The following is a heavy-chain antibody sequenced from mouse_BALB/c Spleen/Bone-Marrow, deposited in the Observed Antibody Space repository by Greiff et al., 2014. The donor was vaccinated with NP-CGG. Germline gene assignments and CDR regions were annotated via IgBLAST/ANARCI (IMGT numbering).Heavy chain of an antibody. CDR2: IYPSDSYT. J-gene: IGHJ4*01. V-gene: IGHV1S126*01. CDR3: TRQYGNYYAMDY. D-gene: IGHD2-10*02. CDR1: GYTFTSYW. Sequence: VHLVESGAELVRPGASVKVSCKASGYTFTSYWINWVKQRPGQGLEWIGNIYPSDSYTNYNQNFKDKATLTVDKSSSTAYMRLSSPTSEDSAVYYCTRQYGNYYAMDYWGQGTSVTVSS.